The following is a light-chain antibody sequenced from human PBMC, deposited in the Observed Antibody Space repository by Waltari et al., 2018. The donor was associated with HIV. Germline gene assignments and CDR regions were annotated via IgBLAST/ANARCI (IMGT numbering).Light chain of an antibody. Sequence: QSALTQPRSVSGSPGQSVTLSCPGTISDVGGYNYVSWYQQHPGTAPKLMIYDFSKRPAGVPGSFSGSKSGNTASLTSSGLQADDEADYHCCSYAGSYTFVVFGGGTKLIVL. V-gene: IGLV2-11*01. J-gene: IGLJ2*01. CDR1: ISDVGGYNY. CDR2: DFS. CDR3: CSYAGSYTFVV.